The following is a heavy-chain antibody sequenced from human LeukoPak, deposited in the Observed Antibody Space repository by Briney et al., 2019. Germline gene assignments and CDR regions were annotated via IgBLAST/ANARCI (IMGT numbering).Heavy chain of an antibody. CDR1: GFTFSSYA. CDR3: ARTPTVLNKGAFNV. J-gene: IGHJ3*01. CDR2: ISGSGGST. Sequence: GGSLRLSCAASGFTFSSYAMSWVRQAPGKGLEWVSAISGSGGSTYYADSVKGRFTISRDNAQNSLYLQMNSLRADDTAVYFCARTPTVLNKGAFNVWGQGTMVTVSS. V-gene: IGHV3-23*01. D-gene: IGHD3-16*01.